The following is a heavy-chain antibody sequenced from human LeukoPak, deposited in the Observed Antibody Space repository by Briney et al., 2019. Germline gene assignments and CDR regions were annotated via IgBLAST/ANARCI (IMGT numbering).Heavy chain of an antibody. CDR3: VTGVGATYADY. D-gene: IGHD1-26*01. V-gene: IGHV3-21*01. J-gene: IGHJ4*02. Sequence: GRSLRLSCAASGFTFSSYSMNWVRQAPGKGLEWVSSISSSSSYIYYADSVRGRFTISRDNAKNSLYLQMNSLRAEDTAVYYCVTGVGATYADYWGQGTLVTVSS. CDR2: ISSSSSYI. CDR1: GFTFSSYS.